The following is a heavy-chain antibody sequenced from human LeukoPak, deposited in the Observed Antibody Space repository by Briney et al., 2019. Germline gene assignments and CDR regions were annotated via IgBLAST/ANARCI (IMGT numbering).Heavy chain of an antibody. CDR3: ARPNYYDSSGQNWFDP. D-gene: IGHD3-22*01. CDR1: GASICSYY. Sequence: SETLSLTCSVSGASICSYYWSWIRQSAGKGLEWIGRIYTSGSTDYNPSFKSRVTMSLDTSKNQFFLKLSSVTAADTAVYYCARPNYYDSSGQNWFDPWGQGTLVTVSS. V-gene: IGHV4-4*07. CDR2: IYTSGST. J-gene: IGHJ5*02.